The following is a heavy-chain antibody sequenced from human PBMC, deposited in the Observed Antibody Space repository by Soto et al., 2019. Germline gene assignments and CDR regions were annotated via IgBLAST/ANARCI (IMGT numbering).Heavy chain of an antibody. CDR1: EGTFNSYA. CDR2: IIPYYNTL. D-gene: IGHD6-13*01. V-gene: IGHV1-69*01. J-gene: IGHJ4*02. Sequence: QAQVVQSGAEVRKPGSSVKLSCKASEGTFNSYAIAWVRQAPGQGLEWMGGIIPYYNTLNYAQKFQDRVTITADDSTTTVYMELSSLRSDVTAVYFCASGASRWYPYFFDSWAQGTLVTDSS. CDR3: ASGASRWYPYFFDS.